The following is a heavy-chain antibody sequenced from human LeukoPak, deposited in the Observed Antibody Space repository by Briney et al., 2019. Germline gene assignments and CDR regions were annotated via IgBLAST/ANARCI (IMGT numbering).Heavy chain of an antibody. CDR1: GFTFSSYA. CDR3: AKDRTSIAAAGRCFDY. CDR2: ISGSDGST. V-gene: IGHV3-23*01. D-gene: IGHD6-13*01. J-gene: IGHJ4*02. Sequence: PGGSLRLSCAASGFTFSSYAMSWVRQAPGKGLEWVSAISGSDGSTYYADSVKGRFTISRDNSKNTLYLQMNSLRAEDTAVYYCAKDRTSIAAAGRCFDYWGQGTLVTVSS.